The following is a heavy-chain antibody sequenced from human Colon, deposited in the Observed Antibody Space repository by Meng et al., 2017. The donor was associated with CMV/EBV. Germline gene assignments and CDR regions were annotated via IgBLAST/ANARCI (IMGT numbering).Heavy chain of an antibody. CDR3: ARDPSGSRVPFDY. Sequence: QWPLGQAGAEVKKPGASVKVSCKTSGYTFSDYHIHWVRQAPGQGLEWMGWINSNSGATDYAQKFQGRFTMTRDTSITTVYMELSSLRSDDTAVYYCARDPSGSRVPFDYWGQGSLVTVSS. CDR1: GYTFSDYH. CDR2: INSNSGAT. V-gene: IGHV1-2*02. D-gene: IGHD1-26*01. J-gene: IGHJ4*02.